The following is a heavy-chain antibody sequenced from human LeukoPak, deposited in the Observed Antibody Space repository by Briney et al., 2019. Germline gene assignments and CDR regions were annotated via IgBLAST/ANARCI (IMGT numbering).Heavy chain of an antibody. CDR3: ATYWRHFDWLLSDI. D-gene: IGHD3-9*01. V-gene: IGHV3-7*05. CDR1: GFTFGDYW. J-gene: IGHJ3*02. CDR2: IKQEGSEN. Sequence: GGSLRLSCEASGFTFGDYWMTWVRQAPGKGLEGVANIKQEGSENHYVDSVKGRFTISRDNAKNSLYLQMNSLRAEDTAVYYCATYWRHFDWLLSDIWGLGTMVTVSS.